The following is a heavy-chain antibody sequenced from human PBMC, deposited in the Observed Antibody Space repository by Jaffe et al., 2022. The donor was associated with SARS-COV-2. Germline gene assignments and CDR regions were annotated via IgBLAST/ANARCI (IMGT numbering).Heavy chain of an antibody. J-gene: IGHJ4*02. D-gene: IGHD5-18*01. V-gene: IGHV4-59*01. Sequence: QVQLQESGPGLVKPSETLSLTCTVSGGSISSYYWSWIRQPPGKGLEWIGYIYYSGSTNYNPSLKSRVTISVDTSKNQFSLKLSSVTAADTAVYYCARDGYSYGSYFDYWGQGTLVTVSS. CDR3: ARDGYSYGSYFDY. CDR2: IYYSGST. CDR1: GGSISSYY.